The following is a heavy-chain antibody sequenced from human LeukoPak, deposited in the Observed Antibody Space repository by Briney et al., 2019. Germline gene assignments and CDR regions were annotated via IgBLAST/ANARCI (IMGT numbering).Heavy chain of an antibody. D-gene: IGHD4-17*01. CDR2: IYPIRGGT. J-gene: IGHJ6*03. V-gene: IGHV1-2*02. Sequence: SVKVSCKASVYTFTGYYMHWVRQAPGQGLEWMGWIYPIRGGTNYAQKFQGRVTMTRDTSLSTAYMELSRLRSDGTAVYYCARAATVTNRDYYYYYYMDVWGKGTTVTVSS. CDR1: VYTFTGYY. CDR3: ARAATVTNRDYYYYYYMDV.